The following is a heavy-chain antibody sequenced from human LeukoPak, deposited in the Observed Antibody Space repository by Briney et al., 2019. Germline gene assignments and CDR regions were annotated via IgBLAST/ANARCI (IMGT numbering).Heavy chain of an antibody. CDR1: GFTFSSYS. V-gene: IGHV3-21*01. CDR2: ISSSSSYI. J-gene: IGHJ5*02. CDR3: ARDGNYYDSSGYLKFDP. Sequence: GGSLRLSCAASGFTFSSYSMNWVRQAPGKGLEWVSSISSSSSYIYYADSVTGRFTISRDNAKNSLYLQMNSLRAEDTAVYYCARDGNYYDSSGYLKFDPWGQGTLVTVSS. D-gene: IGHD3-22*01.